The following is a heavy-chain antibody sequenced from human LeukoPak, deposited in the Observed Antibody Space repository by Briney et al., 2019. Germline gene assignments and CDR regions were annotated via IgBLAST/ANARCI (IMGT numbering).Heavy chain of an antibody. CDR2: IYYSGST. D-gene: IGHD3-22*01. CDR1: GGSISSYY. CDR3: ARVRRSATYYYDSSGYRFDY. V-gene: IGHV4-59*12. Sequence: PSETLSLTCTVSGGSISSYYWSWIRQPPGKGLEWIGYIYYSGSTNYNPSLKSRVTISVDTSKNQFSLKLSSVTAADTAVYYCARVRRSATYYYDSSGYRFDYWGQGTLVTVSS. J-gene: IGHJ4*02.